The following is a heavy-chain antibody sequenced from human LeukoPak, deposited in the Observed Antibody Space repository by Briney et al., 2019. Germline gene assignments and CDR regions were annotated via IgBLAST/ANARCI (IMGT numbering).Heavy chain of an antibody. Sequence: GGSLRLSCAASGFTFSSYAMSWVRQAPGKGLEWVSAISGSGGSTYYADSVKGRFTISRDNSKNTLYLQMDSLRAEDTAVYYCAKKEGVSTSLGWFDPWGQGTLVTVSS. J-gene: IGHJ5*02. CDR1: GFTFSSYA. V-gene: IGHV3-23*01. D-gene: IGHD2-2*01. CDR3: AKKEGVSTSLGWFDP. CDR2: ISGSGGST.